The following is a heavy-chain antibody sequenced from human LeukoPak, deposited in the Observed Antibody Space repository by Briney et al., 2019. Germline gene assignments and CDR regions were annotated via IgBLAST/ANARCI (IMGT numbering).Heavy chain of an antibody. CDR1: GFTVSSNY. D-gene: IGHD6-19*01. Sequence: GGSLRLSCAASGFTVSSNYMSWVRQAPGKGLEWVSVIYSGGSTYYADSVKGRFTISRDNSKNTLYLQMNSLRAEDTAVYYCARGPVAGHGGYFQHWGQGTLVTVSS. CDR3: ARGPVAGHGGYFQH. J-gene: IGHJ1*01. CDR2: IYSGGST. V-gene: IGHV3-53*01.